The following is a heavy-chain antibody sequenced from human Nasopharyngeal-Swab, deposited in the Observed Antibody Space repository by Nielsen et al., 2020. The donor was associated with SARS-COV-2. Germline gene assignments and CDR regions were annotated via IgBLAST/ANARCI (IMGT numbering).Heavy chain of an antibody. Sequence: SETLSLTCAVYGGSFSGYDWSWIRQPPGKGLEWNGDINHSGSANYNPSLMSRVTISLDTSKNQFSLKLSSVTAADTAVYYCARGRYCSSTSCRYYYYYYMDVWGKGTTVTVSS. J-gene: IGHJ6*03. CDR2: INHSGSA. CDR1: GGSFSGYD. D-gene: IGHD2-2*01. CDR3: ARGRYCSSTSCRYYYYYYMDV. V-gene: IGHV4-34*01.